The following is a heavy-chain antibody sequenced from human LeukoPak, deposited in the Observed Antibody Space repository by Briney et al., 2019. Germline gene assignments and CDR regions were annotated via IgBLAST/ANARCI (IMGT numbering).Heavy chain of an antibody. CDR1: GFSLSAYD. Sequence: GGSLRLSCAASGFSLSAYDVRWVREAPRKGLGWVAVIWYDGTSKDYADSVKGRFTFSRDNSKNTLYLQMNSLTVEDTAVYYCARSQSSSLIDYWGQGTLVTVSS. D-gene: IGHD6-13*01. V-gene: IGHV3-33*01. CDR3: ARSQSSSLIDY. CDR2: IWYDGTSK. J-gene: IGHJ4*02.